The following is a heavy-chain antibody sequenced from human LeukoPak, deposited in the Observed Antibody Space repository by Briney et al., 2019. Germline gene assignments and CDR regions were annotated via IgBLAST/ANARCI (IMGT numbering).Heavy chain of an antibody. V-gene: IGHV1-18*01. CDR1: GYTFTSYD. CDR2: MNPDSGNT. CDR3: ARVRNSGFRYVDS. J-gene: IGHJ4*02. D-gene: IGHD5-12*01. Sequence: ASVKVSCKASGYTFTSYDINWVRQATGQGLEWMGWMNPDSGNTNYAQKLQGRVTMTTDTSTSTAYMDLRSLRSDDTAVYYCARVRNSGFRYVDSWGQGTLVTVSS.